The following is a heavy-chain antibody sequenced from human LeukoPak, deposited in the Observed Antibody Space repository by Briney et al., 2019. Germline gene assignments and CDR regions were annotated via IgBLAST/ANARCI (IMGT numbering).Heavy chain of an antibody. V-gene: IGHV3-21*01. CDR2: ISSSSSYI. J-gene: IGHJ6*03. D-gene: IGHD2/OR15-2a*01. CDR1: GFTFSSYS. Sequence: GGSLRLSCAASGFTFSSYSMNWVRQAPGKGLEWVSSISSSSSYIYYADSVKGRFTISRDNAKNSLYLQMNSLRAEDTAVYYCARQHSTYYYYMDVWGKRTTVTVSS. CDR3: ARQHSTYYYYMDV.